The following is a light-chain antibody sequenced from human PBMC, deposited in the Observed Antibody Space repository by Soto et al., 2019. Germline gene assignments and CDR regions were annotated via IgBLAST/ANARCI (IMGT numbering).Light chain of an antibody. Sequence: QSALPPSTSVSGSHGQSASISWNGTSPDFVSYNRVSWYQQPPGTAPNLITYEASNRPSGVPDRFSVSKSGNTASLTISGLQAADEADYYCSLYTSENTYVFGAEGKVSVL. V-gene: IGLV2-18*01. CDR3: SLYTSENTYV. J-gene: IGLJ1*01. CDR1: SPDFVSYNR. CDR2: EAS.